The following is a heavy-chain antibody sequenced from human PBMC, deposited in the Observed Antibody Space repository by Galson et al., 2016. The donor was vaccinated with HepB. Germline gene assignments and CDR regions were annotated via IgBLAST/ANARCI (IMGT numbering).Heavy chain of an antibody. CDR2: INPGGDKT. Sequence: QSGAEVKKFGESLRTSCKASGYTFSSYYMQWARQAPGQGLEWMGQINPGGDKTDYAQKFQGRITLTRDTSTSTDYMELGGLSPEDTAVYYCARDSNYSPEYWGQGTLVTVSS. CDR3: ARDSNYSPEY. CDR1: GYTFSSYY. D-gene: IGHD4-11*01. V-gene: IGHV1-46*01. J-gene: IGHJ4*02.